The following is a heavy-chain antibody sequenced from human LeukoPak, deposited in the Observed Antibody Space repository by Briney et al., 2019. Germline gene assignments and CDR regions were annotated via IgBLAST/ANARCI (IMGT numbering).Heavy chain of an antibody. CDR3: AKGGQRYDFWRFDY. CDR1: GFTFSTYA. CDR2: ISGSGGST. D-gene: IGHD3-3*01. J-gene: IGHJ4*02. V-gene: IGHV3-23*01. Sequence: GGSLRLSCVASGFTFSTYAMSWVRQAPGKGLEWVSSISGSGGSTYYAEFVKGRSTVSRDNSKNTLYLQMNSLRAEDTAVYYCAKGGQRYDFWRFDYWGQGTLVAVSS.